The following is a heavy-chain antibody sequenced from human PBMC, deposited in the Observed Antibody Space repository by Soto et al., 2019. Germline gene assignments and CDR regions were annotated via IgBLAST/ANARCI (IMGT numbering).Heavy chain of an antibody. CDR2: IYYSGRT. Sequence: QVQLQESGPGLVKPSETLSLTCTVSGGSISSYYWSWIRQPPGKGLEWIGYIYYSGRTNYNPSLKSPVTISVDTSKNQFSLKLSPVTAADTAVYYCGRGGDAYHYAWAQGLDYWGQGTLVTVSS. D-gene: IGHD3-16*01. CDR3: GRGGDAYHYAWAQGLDY. J-gene: IGHJ4*02. CDR1: GGSISSYY. V-gene: IGHV4-59*08.